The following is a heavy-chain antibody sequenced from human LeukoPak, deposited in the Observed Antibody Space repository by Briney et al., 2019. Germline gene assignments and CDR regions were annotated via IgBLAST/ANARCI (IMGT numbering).Heavy chain of an antibody. CDR3: ARGPRNDP. J-gene: IGHJ5*02. V-gene: IGHV1-8*01. Sequence: ASVKVSCKTSGYPFTTWEINWVRQAAGQGIEWMGCVHPNSGNTAYAQKFQGRVTMTRDTSISTAYMELSGLRSDDTAVYFCARGPRNDPWGQGTLVTVSS. CDR1: GYPFTTWE. D-gene: IGHD1-14*01. CDR2: VHPNSGNT.